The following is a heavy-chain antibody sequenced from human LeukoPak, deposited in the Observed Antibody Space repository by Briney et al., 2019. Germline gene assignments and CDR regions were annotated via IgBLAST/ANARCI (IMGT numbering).Heavy chain of an antibody. CDR2: ISWNSGSI. CDR3: ARVETDSWSGYYHTYYYYYMDV. CDR1: GFTFDDYA. D-gene: IGHD3-3*01. Sequence: PGRSLRLSCAASGFTFDDYAMHWVRQAPGKGLEWVSGISWNSGSIGYADSVKGRFTISRDNAKNSLYLQMNSLRAEDTAVYYCARVETDSWSGYYHTYYYYYMDVWGKGTTVTVSS. V-gene: IGHV3-9*01. J-gene: IGHJ6*03.